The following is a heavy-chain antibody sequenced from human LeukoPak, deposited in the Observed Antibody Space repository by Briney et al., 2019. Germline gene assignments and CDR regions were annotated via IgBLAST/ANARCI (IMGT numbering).Heavy chain of an antibody. D-gene: IGHD6-19*01. CDR1: GGSFSGYY. V-gene: IGHV4-34*01. CDR2: INHSGST. Sequence: SETLSLTCAVYGGSFSGYYWSWIRQPPGNGLEWIGEINHSGSTNYNPSLKSRVTISVDTSKNQFSLKLSSVTAADTAVYYCARGRPAVVDYWGQGTLVTVSS. CDR3: ARGRPAVVDY. J-gene: IGHJ4*02.